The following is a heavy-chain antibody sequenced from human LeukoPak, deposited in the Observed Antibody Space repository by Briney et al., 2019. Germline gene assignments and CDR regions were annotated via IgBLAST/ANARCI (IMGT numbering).Heavy chain of an antibody. CDR3: ARDGTVATNWFDP. CDR1: GGSVSSYY. Sequence: SETLSLTCTVSGGSVSSYYGSWIRQPPGKGLEWIGYIKSSGSSNYNPSLKSRVTISMDTSKNQFSLRLNSVTAADTAVYYCARDGTVATNWFDPWGQGTLVTVSP. V-gene: IGHV4-59*02. J-gene: IGHJ5*02. CDR2: IKSSGSS. D-gene: IGHD5-12*01.